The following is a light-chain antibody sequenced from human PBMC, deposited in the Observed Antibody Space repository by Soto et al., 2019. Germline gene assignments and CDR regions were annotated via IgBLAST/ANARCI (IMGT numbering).Light chain of an antibody. CDR1: HSNIGKNF. V-gene: IGLV1-51*01. Sequence: QSVLTQPPSVSAAPGQKVTISSSGSHSNIGKNFVSWYQHLPGTAPKLLIYDNNKRPSGIPARFSGSKSGTSATLDITGLQTGDEADYYCGTWESSLDAGVFGGGTKVTVL. J-gene: IGLJ3*02. CDR2: DNN. CDR3: GTWESSLDAGV.